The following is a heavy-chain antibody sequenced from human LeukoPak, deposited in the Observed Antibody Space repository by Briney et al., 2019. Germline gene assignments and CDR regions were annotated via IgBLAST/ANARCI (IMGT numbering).Heavy chain of an antibody. CDR1: GGTFSSYT. Sequence: SVKVSCTASGGTFSSYTISWVRQAPGQGLEWMGRIIPILGIANYAQKFQGRVTITADKSTSTAYMELSSLRSEDTAVYYCARDIGGSYPAADYWGQGTLVTVSS. J-gene: IGHJ4*02. V-gene: IGHV1-69*04. CDR2: IIPILGIA. D-gene: IGHD1-26*01. CDR3: ARDIGGSYPAADY.